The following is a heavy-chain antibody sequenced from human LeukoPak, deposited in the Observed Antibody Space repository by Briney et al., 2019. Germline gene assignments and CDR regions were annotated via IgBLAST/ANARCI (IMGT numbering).Heavy chain of an antibody. J-gene: IGHJ3*02. CDR3: ARDQYYSNDI. Sequence: GGSLRLSCAASGFTFSRYWMSWVRQAPGKGLEWVAHIKQDGSEKYYVDSVRGRFIISRDNANNSLCLQMNSLRAEDTAVYYCARDQYYSNDIWGQGTMVTVSS. D-gene: IGHD3-10*01. CDR2: IKQDGSEK. V-gene: IGHV3-7*01. CDR1: GFTFSRYW.